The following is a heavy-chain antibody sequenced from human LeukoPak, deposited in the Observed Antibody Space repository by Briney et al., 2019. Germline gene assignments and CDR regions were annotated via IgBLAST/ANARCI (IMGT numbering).Heavy chain of an antibody. J-gene: IGHJ4*02. V-gene: IGHV3-7*01. Sequence: QPGGSLRLSCAASGFTFSSYAMHWVRQAPGKGLEWVANIKQDGSEKYYVDSVKGRFTISRDNAKNSLYLQMNSLRAEDTAVYYCARDPTYYYGSGSQFDYWGQGTLVTVSS. CDR3: ARDPTYYYGSGSQFDY. CDR1: GFTFSSYA. CDR2: IKQDGSEK. D-gene: IGHD3-10*01.